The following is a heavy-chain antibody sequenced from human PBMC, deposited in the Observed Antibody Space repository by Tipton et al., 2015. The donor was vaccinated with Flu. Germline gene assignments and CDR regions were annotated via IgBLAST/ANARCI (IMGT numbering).Heavy chain of an antibody. J-gene: IGHJ4*02. CDR1: GFTFSSYG. CDR3: ARTVTRTGGFDY. D-gene: IGHD1-7*01. CDR2: IWYDGSNK. V-gene: IGHV3-33*08. Sequence: SLRLSCAASGFTFSSYGMHWVRQAPGKGLEWVAVIWYDGSNKYYADSVKGRFTISRDNSKNTLYLQMNSLRAEDTAVYYCARTVTRTGGFDYWGQVPLVTVSS.